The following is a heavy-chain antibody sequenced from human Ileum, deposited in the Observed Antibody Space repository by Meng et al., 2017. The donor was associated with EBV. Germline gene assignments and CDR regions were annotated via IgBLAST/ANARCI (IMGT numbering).Heavy chain of an antibody. CDR3: ARLDSSGYYFGGWFDP. V-gene: IGHV4-4*02. Sequence: QVALEDPGPRLVKPSGTVSLTCAVSGGSIISSKWWSWVRQSPGTGLEWIGEIYHHGTTNYNPSLKSRVTISVDTSKNKFFLNLTSLTAADTAVYYCARLDSSGYYFGGWFDPWGQGILVTVSS. CDR1: GGSIISSKW. D-gene: IGHD3-22*01. CDR2: IYHHGTT. J-gene: IGHJ5*02.